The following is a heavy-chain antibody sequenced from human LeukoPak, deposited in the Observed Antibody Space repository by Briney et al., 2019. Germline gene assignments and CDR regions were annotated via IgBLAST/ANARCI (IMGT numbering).Heavy chain of an antibody. J-gene: IGHJ5*02. CDR1: GFTFSIYA. CDR3: ANGVRGVINWFDP. D-gene: IGHD3-10*01. V-gene: IGHV3-23*01. CDR2: ISGSGGST. Sequence: QSGGSLRLSCAASGFTFSIYALSCVRQAPGKGLYWVSAISGSGGSTYYADSVKGRFTISRDNSKNTLYLQMNSLRAEDTAVYYCANGVRGVINWFDPWGQGTLVTVSS.